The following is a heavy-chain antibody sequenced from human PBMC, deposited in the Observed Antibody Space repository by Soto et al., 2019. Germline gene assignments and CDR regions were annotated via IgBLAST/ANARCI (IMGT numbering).Heavy chain of an antibody. CDR2: IAYDGSNK. CDR3: AGGGYCISTSCYLNWFDP. Sequence: QVQLVESGGGVVQPGRSLRLSCAASGFNFSNYAMHWVRQAPGKGLERVALIAYDGSNKYYADSVKGRFTISRDNSKHTLYLQMNSLRAEDTAVYYCAGGGYCISTSCYLNWFDPWGQGTLVTVSS. J-gene: IGHJ5*02. D-gene: IGHD2-2*01. CDR1: GFNFSNYA. V-gene: IGHV3-30-3*01.